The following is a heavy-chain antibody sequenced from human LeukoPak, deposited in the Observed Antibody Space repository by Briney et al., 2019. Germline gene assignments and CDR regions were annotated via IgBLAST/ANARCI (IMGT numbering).Heavy chain of an antibody. Sequence: SSVKVSCKASGGTFSSYAISWVRQAPGQGVEWMGGIIPIFGTAEYAQKFQGRVPITTDESTSTAYIEPSSLRSEDTPLYYCAREDRDGYNFDYWGQGTLVTVSS. V-gene: IGHV1-69*05. CDR3: AREDRDGYNFDY. CDR1: GGTFSSYA. CDR2: IIPIFGTA. D-gene: IGHD5-24*01. J-gene: IGHJ4*02.